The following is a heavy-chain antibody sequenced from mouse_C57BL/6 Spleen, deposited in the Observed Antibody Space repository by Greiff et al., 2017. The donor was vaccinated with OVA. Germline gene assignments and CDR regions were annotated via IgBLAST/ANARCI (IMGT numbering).Heavy chain of an antibody. Sequence: VQLQQSGAELMKPGASVKLSCKATGYTFTGYWIEWVKQRPGHGLEWIGEILPGSGSTNYNEKFKGKATFTADTSSNTAYMQLSSLTTEDSAIYYCARAPFITTVVDWYFDVWGTGTTVTVAS. D-gene: IGHD1-1*01. J-gene: IGHJ1*03. CDR2: ILPGSGST. CDR3: ARAPFITTVVDWYFDV. V-gene: IGHV1-9*01. CDR1: GYTFTGYW.